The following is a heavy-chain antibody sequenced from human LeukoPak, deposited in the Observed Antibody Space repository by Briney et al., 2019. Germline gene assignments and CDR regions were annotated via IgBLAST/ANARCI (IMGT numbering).Heavy chain of an antibody. CDR1: GGPITSGGYY. V-gene: IGHV4-31*03. D-gene: IGHD3-10*01. J-gene: IGHJ4*02. CDR2: IYSSGTT. CDR3: ARAYGSGSAYNRYFDY. Sequence: TSETLSLTCTVSGGPITSGGYYWSWIRQHPEKGLVWIGYIYSSGTTYFNPSLKSRVTISLDTSEHQFSLNLNSVTAADTAVYYCARAYGSGSAYNRYFDYWGQGALVTVSS.